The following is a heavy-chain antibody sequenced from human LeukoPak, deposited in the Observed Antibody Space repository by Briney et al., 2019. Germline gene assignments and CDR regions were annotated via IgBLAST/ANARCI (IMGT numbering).Heavy chain of an antibody. Sequence: PSETLSLTCTVSGGSISSYHWSWIRQRPGKGLEWIGYIYYSGSTNYNPSLKSRVTISVDTSKNQFSLKLSSVTAADTAVYYCARHGYYYDSSGYYGYFQHWGQGTLVTVSS. CDR1: GGSISSYH. D-gene: IGHD3-22*01. J-gene: IGHJ1*01. CDR3: ARHGYYYDSSGYYGYFQH. CDR2: IYYSGST. V-gene: IGHV4-59*08.